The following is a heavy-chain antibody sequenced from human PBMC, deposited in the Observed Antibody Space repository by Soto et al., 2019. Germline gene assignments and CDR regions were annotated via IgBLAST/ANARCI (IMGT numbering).Heavy chain of an antibody. J-gene: IGHJ4*02. Sequence: QIQLVQSGAEVKKPGASVKVSCKASGYTFSSYHITWVRQAPGQGLEWMGWISAYNGNTNYAQNLQGRVTMTTDPSTSTAYMELRSLRSVVTAVYYCARDLPPVDYWGQGTLVTVSS. CDR1: GYTFSSYH. CDR3: ARDLPPVDY. V-gene: IGHV1-18*01. CDR2: ISAYNGNT.